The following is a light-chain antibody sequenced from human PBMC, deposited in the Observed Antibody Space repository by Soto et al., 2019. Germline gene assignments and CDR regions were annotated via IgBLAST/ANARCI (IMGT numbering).Light chain of an antibody. J-gene: IGLJ3*02. CDR3: AAWDDSLKSWL. CDR2: AID. CDR1: ISNIGSNT. V-gene: IGLV1-44*01. Sequence: QSVLTQPPSASGTPGQRVTISCSGGISNIGSNTVQWYQQVPGTAPKVLIYAIDQRPSGVPDRFSGSKSGTSASLAISGLQSEDEADYYCAAWDDSLKSWLFGGGTKVTVL.